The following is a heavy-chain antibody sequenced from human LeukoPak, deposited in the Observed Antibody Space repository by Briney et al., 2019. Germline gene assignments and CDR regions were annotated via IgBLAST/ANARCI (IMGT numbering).Heavy chain of an antibody. CDR3: ARDDYSNYVDY. V-gene: IGHV3-7*01. D-gene: IGHD4-11*01. CDR2: IKQDGSEK. J-gene: IGHJ4*02. CDR1: GFTFSSYW. Sequence: GGSLRLSCAASGFTFSSYWMSWVRQAPGKGLEWVASIKQDGSEKYYVDSVKGRFTISRDNAKNSLYLQMNSLRVEDTAVYYCARDDYSNYVDYWGQGTLVTVSS.